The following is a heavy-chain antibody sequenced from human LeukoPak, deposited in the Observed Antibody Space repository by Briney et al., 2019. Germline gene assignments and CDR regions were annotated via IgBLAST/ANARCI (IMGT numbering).Heavy chain of an antibody. Sequence: GGSLRLSCAASGFPFSTYWMSWVRQAPGKGLEWVANINQDGTEKYYVDSVRGRFTISRDYAKNSLYLQMNSLRVEDTAVYYCAKVAKYYYGPETYYFFEQWGQGTPVTASS. CDR3: AKVAKYYYGPETYYFFEQ. CDR2: INQDGTEK. D-gene: IGHD3-10*01. V-gene: IGHV3-7*01. J-gene: IGHJ4*02. CDR1: GFPFSTYW.